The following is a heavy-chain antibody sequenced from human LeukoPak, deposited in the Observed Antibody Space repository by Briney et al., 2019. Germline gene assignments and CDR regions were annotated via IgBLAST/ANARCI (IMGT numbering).Heavy chain of an antibody. V-gene: IGHV3-7*01. D-gene: IGHD3-3*01. CDR2: IKHDGSGK. Sequence: GGSLRLSCAASGFIFTNYFMSWVRQAPGKGLKWVASIKHDGSGKYYVDSVRGRFTISRDNTMNSLYLQMSSLRAEDTAVYYCATDRGWRTSGYYLYYFEYWGQGTLVTYSS. CDR3: ATDRGWRTSGYYLYYFEY. J-gene: IGHJ4*02. CDR1: GFIFTNYF.